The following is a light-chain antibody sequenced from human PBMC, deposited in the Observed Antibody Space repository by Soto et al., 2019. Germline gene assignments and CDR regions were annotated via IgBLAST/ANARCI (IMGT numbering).Light chain of an antibody. CDR1: SGHSNYA. CDR3: QNWGSGIVV. J-gene: IGLJ2*01. V-gene: IGLV4-69*01. CDR2: LNSDGSH. Sequence: QLVLTQSPSASASLGASVTLTCTLSSGHSNYAIAWHQQQSEKGPRYLMKLNSDGSHSKGDGIPDRFSGSSSGAERYLTISSLQSEDEADYYCQNWGSGIVVFGGGTKLTVL.